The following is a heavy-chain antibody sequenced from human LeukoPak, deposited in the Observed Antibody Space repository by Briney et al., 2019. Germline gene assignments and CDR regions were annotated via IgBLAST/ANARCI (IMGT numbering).Heavy chain of an antibody. J-gene: IGHJ4*02. CDR2: ISSSSSTI. V-gene: IGHV3-48*01. CDR3: ARDGSNYAWSLDY. D-gene: IGHD4-11*01. CDR1: GFTFSSYS. Sequence: GGSLRLSCAAYGFTFSSYSMNWVRQAPGKGLEWVSYISSSSSTIYYADSVKGRFTISRDNAKNSLYLQMNSLRAEDTAVYYCARDGSNYAWSLDYWGQGTLVTVSS.